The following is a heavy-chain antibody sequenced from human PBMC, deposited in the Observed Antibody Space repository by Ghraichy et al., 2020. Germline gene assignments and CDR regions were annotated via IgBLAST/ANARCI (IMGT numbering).Heavy chain of an antibody. J-gene: IGHJ5*02. D-gene: IGHD3-22*01. CDR2: IVVGSGNT. Sequence: SVKVSCKASGFTFTNSAIQWVRQARGQRLEWIGWIVVGSGNTNYAQKFQERVTITRDMSTSTAYMELSSLRSDDTAVYYCAVGSADYSDSSGYYSWGQGTLVTVSS. V-gene: IGHV1-58*02. CDR3: AVGSADYSDSSGYYS. CDR1: GFTFTNSA.